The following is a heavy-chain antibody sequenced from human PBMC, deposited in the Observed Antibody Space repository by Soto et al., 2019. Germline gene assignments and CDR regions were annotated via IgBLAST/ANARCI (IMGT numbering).Heavy chain of an antibody. Sequence: SETLSLTCTVSSDSISGLYWAWVRQPAGKGLEWIGRIYSSGETNYNPSLTGRVTISVDRSKNQFSLKLSSVTAADTAVYYCARDWYYDSSGYSFGMDVWGQGTTVTVSS. D-gene: IGHD3-22*01. CDR3: ARDWYYDSSGYSFGMDV. J-gene: IGHJ6*02. V-gene: IGHV4-4*07. CDR1: SDSISGLY. CDR2: IYSSGET.